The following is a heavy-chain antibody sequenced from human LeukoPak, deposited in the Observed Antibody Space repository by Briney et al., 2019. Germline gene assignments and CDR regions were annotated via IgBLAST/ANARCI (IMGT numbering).Heavy chain of an antibody. CDR2: ISGADGST. J-gene: IGHJ6*03. V-gene: IGHV3-23*01. CDR1: GFTFSMYG. CDR3: AKYWGYCSSTGCFFNYYYYYMDV. Sequence: PGGSLRLSCVASGFTFSMYGMSWVRQAPGKGLEWVSGISGADGSTYYAHSVKGRFTISRDNSKNTLFLQMNSLRHDDTAVYYCAKYWGYCSSTGCFFNYYYYYMDVWGKGTTVTVSS. D-gene: IGHD2-2*01.